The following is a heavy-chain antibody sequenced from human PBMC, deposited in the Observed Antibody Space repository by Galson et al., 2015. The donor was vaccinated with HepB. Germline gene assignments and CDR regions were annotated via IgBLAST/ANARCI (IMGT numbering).Heavy chain of an antibody. Sequence: SLRLSCAASGFMLSNYWMHWVRQAPGKGPVWVSRINSDGTNIYYADSVKGRFTISRDNSKNTLYLQMNSLRAEDTALYYCAKDVSIDSRPGEYGMDVWGQGTTVTVSS. J-gene: IGHJ6*02. V-gene: IGHV3-74*01. CDR1: GFMLSNYW. D-gene: IGHD3-22*01. CDR3: AKDVSIDSRPGEYGMDV. CDR2: INSDGTNI.